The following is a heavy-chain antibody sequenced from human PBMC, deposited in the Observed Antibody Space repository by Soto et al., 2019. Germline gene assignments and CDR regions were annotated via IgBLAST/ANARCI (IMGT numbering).Heavy chain of an antibody. D-gene: IGHD3-16*01. Sequence: GGSLRLSCAASGFVFSDFQFNWVRQAPGGGLEWLSSITGTSTFTEYAESIEGRFTISRDNPNKLLFLHMDNLRPEDTAVYYCARDNLAFQGAFDLWGQGTLVTVSS. J-gene: IGHJ4*02. CDR2: ITGTSTFT. CDR1: GFVFSDFQ. CDR3: ARDNLAFQGAFDL. V-gene: IGHV3-21*01.